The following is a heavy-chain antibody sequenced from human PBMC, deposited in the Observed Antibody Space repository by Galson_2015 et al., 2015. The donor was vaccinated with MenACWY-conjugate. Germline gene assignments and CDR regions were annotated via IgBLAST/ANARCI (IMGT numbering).Heavy chain of an antibody. CDR3: AKEEDNSGSIGSRLDS. V-gene: IGHV3-23*01. D-gene: IGHD6-6*01. CDR1: GFTFSNYA. J-gene: IGHJ4*02. Sequence: SLRLSCAASGFTFSNYAMTWVRQAPGKGLEWVSSISGDGGGTYYADSVRGRFTISRDNSKNTLYLQMHSLRAEDTALYYCAKEEDNSGSIGSRLDSWGQGTLVTVSS. CDR2: ISGDGGGT.